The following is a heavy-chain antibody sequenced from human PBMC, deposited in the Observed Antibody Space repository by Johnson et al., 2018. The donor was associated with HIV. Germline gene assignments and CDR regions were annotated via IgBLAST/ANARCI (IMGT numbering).Heavy chain of an antibody. J-gene: IGHJ3*02. CDR1: GFTFSSYG. CDR3: ARGRASWELYDAFEI. D-gene: IGHD1-26*01. CDR2: ISYDGSNK. Sequence: QVQLVESGGGVVRPGGSLRLSCAASGFTFSSYGMHWVRRAPGKGLEWVAVISYDGSNKYYTDSVKGRFTISRDNAKNSLYLQMNSLRAGDTAVYYCARGRASWELYDAFEIWGQGTMVIVSS. V-gene: IGHV3-30*03.